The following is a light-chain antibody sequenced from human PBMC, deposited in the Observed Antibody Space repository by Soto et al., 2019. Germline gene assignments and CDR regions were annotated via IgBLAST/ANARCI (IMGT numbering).Light chain of an antibody. Sequence: QSALTQPASVSESPGQSITISCTGTSSDVGGYNFVSWYQQNPGDAPQLLIYEVTNRPSGVSNRFSGSKSGNTASLTISGLQAEDEADYYCSSYTNTNTGVFGGGTKLTVL. J-gene: IGLJ3*02. CDR3: SSYTNTNTGV. V-gene: IGLV2-14*01. CDR1: SSDVGGYNF. CDR2: EVT.